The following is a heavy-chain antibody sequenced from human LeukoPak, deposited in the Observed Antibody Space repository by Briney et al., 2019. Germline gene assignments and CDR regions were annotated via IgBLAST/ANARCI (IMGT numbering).Heavy chain of an antibody. V-gene: IGHV3-7*01. CDR3: ARYMSLGD. D-gene: IGHD3-10*02. CDR2: IKKDGSEK. J-gene: IGHJ4*02. CDR1: GFTFSNSW. Sequence: GRSLRLSCAASGFTFSNSWMSWVRQAPGKGLEWVVNIKKDGSEKTSVGSVKARSTIFRETAKSSLYLHMNSLTGEDTAVYYCARYMSLGDWGPGNLVTVSS.